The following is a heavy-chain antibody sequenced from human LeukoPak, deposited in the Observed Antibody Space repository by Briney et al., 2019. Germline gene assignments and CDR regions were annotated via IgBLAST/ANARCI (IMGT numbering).Heavy chain of an antibody. D-gene: IGHD2-8*01. CDR1: GFTFSNYY. Sequence: GESLRLSCAASGFTFSNYYMSWIRQAPGKALEWVSYISSSGSTIYYADSVKGRLTISRDNAKKSLYLQMNSLRAEDTAVYYCARDLTVYGDYWGQGTLVTVSS. CDR2: ISSSGSTI. CDR3: ARDLTVYGDY. J-gene: IGHJ4*02. V-gene: IGHV3-11*04.